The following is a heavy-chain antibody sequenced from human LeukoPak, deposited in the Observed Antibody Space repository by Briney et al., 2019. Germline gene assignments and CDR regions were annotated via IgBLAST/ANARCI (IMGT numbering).Heavy chain of an antibody. CDR1: GGSISSSSYY. V-gene: IGHV4-39*07. CDR3: ARVHCGGDCGAGG. CDR2: IYYSGST. D-gene: IGHD2-21*02. J-gene: IGHJ4*02. Sequence: SETLSLTCAVSGGSISSSSYYWGWIRQPPGKGLEWIGSIYYSGSTYYNPSLKSRVTISVDTSKNQFSLKLSSVTAADTAVYYCARVHCGGDCGAGGWGQGTLVTVSS.